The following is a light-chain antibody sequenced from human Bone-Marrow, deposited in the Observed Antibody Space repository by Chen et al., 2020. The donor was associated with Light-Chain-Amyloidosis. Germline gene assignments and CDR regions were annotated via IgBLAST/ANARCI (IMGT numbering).Light chain of an antibody. J-gene: IGLJ2*01. CDR3: QSADCSGTYEVL. Sequence: SYELTQPPSVSVSPGQTARITCSGDDLPTKYAHWYQQKPGQAPVLVIHRDTERPSGISERFSGSSSGTTAALTISGVQAEDEADYHCQSADCSGTYEVLFCGGTKLTVL. V-gene: IGLV3-25*03. CDR1: DLPTKY. CDR2: RDT.